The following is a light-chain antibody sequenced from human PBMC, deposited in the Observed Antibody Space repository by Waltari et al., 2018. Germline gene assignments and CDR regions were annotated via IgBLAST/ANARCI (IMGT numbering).Light chain of an antibody. CDR3: QQYNTYSS. CDR1: QSISNY. J-gene: IGKJ2*03. Sequence: DIQMTQSPSTLSASVGDTITISCRASQSISNYLAWYQQKPEKAPKLLIYKASSSGSGVPSRFSGSGSGTEFTLTISSLQPDDFATYYCQQYNTYSSFGQGTKLEIK. V-gene: IGKV1-5*03. CDR2: KAS.